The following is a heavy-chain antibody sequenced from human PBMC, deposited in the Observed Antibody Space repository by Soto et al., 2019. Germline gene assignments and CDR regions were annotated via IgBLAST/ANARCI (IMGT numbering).Heavy chain of an antibody. D-gene: IGHD6-19*01. CDR2: ISAYNGDT. CDR3: ARVKASGWLNWFDP. V-gene: IGHV1-18*01. J-gene: IGHJ5*02. Sequence: QVQLVQSGAEGKKPGASVKVSCKASGYTFTSYGISWVRQAPGQGLEWRGWISAYNGDTNYAQKLQGRGTMTTHTSKSTAYKEPRSLRSDDTALYYCARVKASGWLNWFDPRGQGTLVTVSS. CDR1: GYTFTSYG.